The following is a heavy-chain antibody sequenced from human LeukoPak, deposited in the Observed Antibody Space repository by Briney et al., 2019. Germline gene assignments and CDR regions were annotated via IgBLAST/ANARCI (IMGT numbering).Heavy chain of an antibody. CDR3: ATGGDNDILTGYYTSFDY. J-gene: IGHJ4*02. CDR2: ISGSGGST. V-gene: IGHV3-23*01. D-gene: IGHD3-9*01. Sequence: PGGSLRLSCAASGFTVSSNYMSWARQAPGKGLEWVSAISGSGGSTYYADSVKGRFTISRDNSKNTLYLQMNSLRAEDTAVYYCATGGDNDILTGYYTSFDYWGQGTLVTVSS. CDR1: GFTVSSNY.